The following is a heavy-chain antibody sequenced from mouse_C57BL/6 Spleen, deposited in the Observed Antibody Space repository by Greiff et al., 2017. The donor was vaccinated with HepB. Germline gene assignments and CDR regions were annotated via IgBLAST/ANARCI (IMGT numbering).Heavy chain of an antibody. V-gene: IGHV1-59*01. CDR2: IDPSDSYT. J-gene: IGHJ4*01. Sequence: VQLQQPGAELVRPGTSVKLSCKASGYTFTSYWMHWVKQRPGQGLEWIGVIDPSDSYTNYNQKFKGKATLTVDTSSSTAYMQLSSLTSEDSAVYYCANYDYDGGQYWGQGTSVTVSS. CDR3: ANYDYDGGQY. CDR1: GYTFTSYW. D-gene: IGHD2-4*01.